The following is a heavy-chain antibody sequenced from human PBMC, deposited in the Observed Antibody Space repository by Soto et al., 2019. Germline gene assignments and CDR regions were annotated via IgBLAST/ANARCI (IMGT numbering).Heavy chain of an antibody. J-gene: IGHJ6*02. CDR3: ARGGQSWGGLDV. V-gene: IGHV1-18*04. CDR2: LSTNNGNT. CDR1: GYTFTSHG. Sequence: QVQLVQSGAEVKKPGASVKVSCKTSGYTFTSHGISWVRQAPGQGLEWMGWLSTNNGNTNYAQKFQGRGTTTTDTATSTAYMELRSLRSDDTDVYYCARGGQSWGGLDVWGQGTTVTVSS. D-gene: IGHD3-16*01.